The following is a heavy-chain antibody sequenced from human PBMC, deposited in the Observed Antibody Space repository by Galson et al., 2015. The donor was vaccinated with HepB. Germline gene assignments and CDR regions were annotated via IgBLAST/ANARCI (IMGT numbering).Heavy chain of an antibody. CDR3: ARDMYSYGSANWFDP. J-gene: IGHJ5*02. CDR2: ISSSSSYL. D-gene: IGHD5-18*01. V-gene: IGHV3-21*01. Sequence: SLRLSCAASGFTFSSYSMNWVRQAPGKGLEWVSSISSSSSYLYYADSVKGRFTISRDNAKNSLYLQMNSLRAEDTAVYYCARDMYSYGSANWFDPWGQGTLVTVSS. CDR1: GFTFSSYS.